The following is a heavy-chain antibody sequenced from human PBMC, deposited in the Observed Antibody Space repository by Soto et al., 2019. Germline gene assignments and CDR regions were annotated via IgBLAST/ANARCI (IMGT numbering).Heavy chain of an antibody. V-gene: IGHV5-10-1*01. CDR1: GYSFTSYW. D-gene: IGHD7-27*01. Sequence: GESLKISCKGSGYSFTSYWISWVRQMPGKGLEWMGRIDPSDSYTNYSPSFQGHVTISADKSISTAYLQWSSLKASDTAMYYCARGDKRGTLYYYYGRDVWGQGTTVTVS. CDR3: ARGDKRGTLYYYYGRDV. J-gene: IGHJ6*02. CDR2: IDPSDSYT.